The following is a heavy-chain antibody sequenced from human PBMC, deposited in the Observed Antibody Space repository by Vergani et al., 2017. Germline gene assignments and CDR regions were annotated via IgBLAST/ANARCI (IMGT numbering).Heavy chain of an antibody. J-gene: IGHJ4*02. CDR1: GGTFSSYA. V-gene: IGHV1-69*14. CDR3: ARYDYYGSGSYYVFDY. D-gene: IGHD3-10*01. Sequence: QVQLVQSGAEVKKPGSSVKVSCKASGGTFSSYAISWVRQAPGQGPEWMGRIIPIFGTANYAQKFQGRVTITADKSTSTAYMELSSLRSEDTAVYYCARYDYYGSGSYYVFDYWGQGTLVTVSS. CDR2: IIPIFGTA.